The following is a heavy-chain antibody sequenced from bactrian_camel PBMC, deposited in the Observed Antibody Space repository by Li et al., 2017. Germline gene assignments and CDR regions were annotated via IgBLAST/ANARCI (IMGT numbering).Heavy chain of an antibody. CDR2: IYSDGTIT. CDR3: ANIEEVGYFFAY. CDR1: GFTFSSFY. Sequence: HVQLVESGGGLVQPGGTLRLSCAASGFTFSSFYMSWVRQGPGKGLEWVSSIYSDGTITYYQHSVKGRFTISRDSAKNTVYLQMNSLKSEDTAMYYCANIEEVGYFFAYWGQGTQVTVS. J-gene: IGHJ6*01. V-gene: IGHV3-2*01. D-gene: IGHD5*01.